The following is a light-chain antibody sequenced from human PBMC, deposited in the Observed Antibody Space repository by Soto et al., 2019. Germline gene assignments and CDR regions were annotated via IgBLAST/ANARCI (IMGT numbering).Light chain of an antibody. V-gene: IGLV2-8*01. Sequence: QSALTQPPSASGSPGQSVTISCTGASSDLGTYNYVSWYQQHPGKAPKLMIYEVSKRPSGVPDRFSGSKSGNTASLTVSGLQAEDEADYYCSSYAGSDNYVFGTGTKLTVL. CDR3: SSYAGSDNYV. CDR2: EVS. J-gene: IGLJ1*01. CDR1: SSDLGTYNY.